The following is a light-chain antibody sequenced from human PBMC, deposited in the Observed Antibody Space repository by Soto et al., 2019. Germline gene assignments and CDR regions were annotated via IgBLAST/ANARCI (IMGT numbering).Light chain of an antibody. Sequence: DIQMTQSPSTLSASVGDRVTITCRASQSISSWLAWYQEKPVKAPKLLIYKASSLESGVPSRFSGSGSGTEFTLTISNLQPDDFATYYCQQYTNYRWTFGQGTKVEIK. V-gene: IGKV1-5*03. J-gene: IGKJ1*01. CDR2: KAS. CDR1: QSISSW. CDR3: QQYTNYRWT.